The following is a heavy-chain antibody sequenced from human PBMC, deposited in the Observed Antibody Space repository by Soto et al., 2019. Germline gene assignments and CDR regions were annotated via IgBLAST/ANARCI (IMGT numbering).Heavy chain of an antibody. CDR2: IGKNGRDI. D-gene: IGHD6-6*01. Sequence: PGGSLRLSCEVSGFIFSEYEFNWVRQAPGKGLEWVSYIGKNGRDIYDADSVKGRFTISRDDDKSTLYLQMNSLRAEDTAVYYCAREKRSSSSSYYFDYWGQGTLVTVSS. J-gene: IGHJ4*02. CDR1: GFIFSEYE. CDR3: AREKRSSSSSYYFDY. V-gene: IGHV3-48*03.